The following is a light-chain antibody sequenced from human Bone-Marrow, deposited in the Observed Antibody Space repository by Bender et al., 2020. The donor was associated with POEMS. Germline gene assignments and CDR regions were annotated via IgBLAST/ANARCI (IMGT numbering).Light chain of an antibody. CDR1: KLGDKY. CDR3: QAWDNSNVV. J-gene: IGLJ2*01. V-gene: IGLV3-1*01. CDR2: QDT. Sequence: SYELTQPPSVSVSPGQTASITCSGDKLGDKYACWYQQKPGQSPVLIIYQDTKRPSGIPERFSGSYSGNTATLTISGTQAMDEADYFCQAWDNSNVVVGGGTKLTVL.